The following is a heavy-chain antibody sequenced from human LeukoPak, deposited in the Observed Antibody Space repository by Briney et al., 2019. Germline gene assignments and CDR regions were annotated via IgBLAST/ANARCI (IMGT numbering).Heavy chain of an antibody. CDR1: GFTFSSYG. CDR2: ISYDGSNK. CDR3: ARVFNYYDSSGQHTLDY. Sequence: GRSLRLSCAASGFTFSSYGMHWVRQAPGKGLEWVAVISYDGSNKYYADSVKGRFTISRDNSKNTLYLQMNSLRAEDTAVYYCARVFNYYDSSGQHTLDYWGQGTLVTVSS. V-gene: IGHV3-30*03. J-gene: IGHJ4*02. D-gene: IGHD3-22*01.